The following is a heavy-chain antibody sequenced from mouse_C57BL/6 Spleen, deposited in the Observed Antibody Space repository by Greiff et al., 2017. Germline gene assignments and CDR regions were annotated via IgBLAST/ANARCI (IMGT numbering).Heavy chain of an antibody. V-gene: IGHV5-4*01. CDR3: ARRDYGSSYGSWFAY. J-gene: IGHJ3*01. Sequence: EVQGVESGGGLVKPGGSLKLSCAASGFTFSSYAMSWVRQTPEKRLEWVATISDGGSYTYYPGNVKGRFTISRDNAKNNLYLQMSHLKAEDTAMYYCARRDYGSSYGSWFAYWGQGTLVTVSA. CDR2: ISDGGSYT. D-gene: IGHD1-1*01. CDR1: GFTFSSYA.